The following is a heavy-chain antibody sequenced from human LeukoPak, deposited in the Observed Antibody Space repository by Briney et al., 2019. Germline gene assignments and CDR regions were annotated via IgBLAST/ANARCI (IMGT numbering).Heavy chain of an antibody. J-gene: IGHJ5*02. Sequence: ASVKVSCKASGYTFTSYYMHWVRQAPGQGLEWMGIINPSGGSTSYAQKFQGRVTMTRDTSTSTVYMELSSLRSEDTAVYYCARGGSGTISGYNWFDPWGQGTLVTVSS. CDR1: GYTFTSYY. D-gene: IGHD3-10*01. CDR2: INPSGGST. CDR3: ARGGSGTISGYNWFDP. V-gene: IGHV1-46*01.